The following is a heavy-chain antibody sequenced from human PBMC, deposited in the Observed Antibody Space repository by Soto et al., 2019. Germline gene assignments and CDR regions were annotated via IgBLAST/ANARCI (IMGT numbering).Heavy chain of an antibody. J-gene: IGHJ4*02. CDR2: IYYSGST. CDR1: GGSISSGDYY. CDR3: ARGIQLWLGLGHFDY. D-gene: IGHD5-18*01. Sequence: QVQLQESGPGLVKPSQTLSLTCTVSGGSISSGDYYWSWIRQPPGKGLEWIGYIYYSGSTYYNPSLKSRVTISVDTSKNQFSLKLSSVTAADTAVYYCARGIQLWLGLGHFDYWGQGTLVTVSS. V-gene: IGHV4-30-4*01.